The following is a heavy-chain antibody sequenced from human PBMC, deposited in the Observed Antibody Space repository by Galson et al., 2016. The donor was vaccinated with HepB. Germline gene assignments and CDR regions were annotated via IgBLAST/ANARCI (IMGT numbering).Heavy chain of an antibody. CDR3: ARDIPAVNYFDY. CDR1: GFTFSNFG. V-gene: IGHV3-48*01. J-gene: IGHJ4*02. D-gene: IGHD2-21*01. CDR2: IGSGSNTI. Sequence: SLRLSCAASGFTFSNFGMSWVRQAPGKGLEWISYIGSGSNTIYYADSVKGRFTISRDNAKNSLSLQMNSLSAEDTAVYYCARDIPAVNYFDYWGQGTLVTVSS.